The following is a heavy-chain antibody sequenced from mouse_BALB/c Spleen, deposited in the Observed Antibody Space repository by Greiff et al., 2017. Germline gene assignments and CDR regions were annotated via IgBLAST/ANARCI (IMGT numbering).Heavy chain of an antibody. CDR1: GYTFTSYW. Sequence: QVQLQQPGAELVRPGASVKLSCKASGYTFTSYWINWVKQRPGQGLEWIGNIYPSDSYTNYNQKFKDKATLTVDKSSSTAYMQLSSLTSEDSAVYYCATDYGSSWGYWGQGTTLTVSS. CDR3: ATDYGSSWGY. V-gene: IGHV1-69*02. CDR2: IYPSDSYT. J-gene: IGHJ2*01. D-gene: IGHD1-1*01.